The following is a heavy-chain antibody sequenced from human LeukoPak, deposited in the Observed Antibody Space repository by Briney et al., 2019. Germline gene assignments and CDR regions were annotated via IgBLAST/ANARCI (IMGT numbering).Heavy chain of an antibody. V-gene: IGHV5-51*01. CDR2: IYPGDSDT. J-gene: IGHJ4*02. D-gene: IGHD3-22*01. CDR3: ARQPGYDTSGYGLEY. Sequence: GESLKISCKGSGYSFTRYWIGWVRRMPGKGLEWMGIIYPGDSDTRYSPSFQGQVTISADKSISTAYLQWSSLKASDTAMYYCARQPGYDTSGYGLEYWGQGTLVTVSS. CDR1: GYSFTRYW.